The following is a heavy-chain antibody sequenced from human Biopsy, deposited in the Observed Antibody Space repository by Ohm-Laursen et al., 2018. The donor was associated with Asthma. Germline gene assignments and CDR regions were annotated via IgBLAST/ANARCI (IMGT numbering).Heavy chain of an antibody. Sequence: GTLSLTCIVSGDAMSTSGSYWGWIRQSPGKGLEWIGSIYYSGRTYYNPSLESRVTISADTSKNHFSRKVTSATAADTAVYYCARAVSSSSYWYFDLWGRGDLVTVSS. CDR1: GDAMSTSGSY. D-gene: IGHD6-6*01. CDR2: IYYSGRT. J-gene: IGHJ2*01. V-gene: IGHV4-39*02. CDR3: ARAVSSSSYWYFDL.